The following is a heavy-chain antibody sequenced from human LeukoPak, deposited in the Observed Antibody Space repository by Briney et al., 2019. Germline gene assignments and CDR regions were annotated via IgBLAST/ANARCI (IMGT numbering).Heavy chain of an antibody. D-gene: IGHD1-1*01. Sequence: SETLSLTCAVSGGSISSSNWWSWVRQPPGKGLEWIGEIYHSGSTYYNPSPKSRVTISVDTSKNQFSLKLSSVTAADTAVYYCARDSSTTGTTWDAFDIWGQGTMVTVSS. CDR3: ARDSSTTGTTWDAFDI. J-gene: IGHJ3*02. V-gene: IGHV4-4*02. CDR2: IYHSGST. CDR1: GGSISSSNW.